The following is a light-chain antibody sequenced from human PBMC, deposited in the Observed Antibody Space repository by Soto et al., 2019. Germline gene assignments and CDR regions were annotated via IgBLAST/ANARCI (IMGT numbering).Light chain of an antibody. CDR3: HKYSSSTKK. V-gene: IGKV3-20*01. J-gene: IGKJ1*01. CDR1: QSVSSTY. CDR2: GAS. Sequence: EIVFTHSPFTLSLSPVERATLSFRASQSVSSTYLAWYQQRPGQAPRLLIYGASSRATGIPDRFSGSGSGTDFTLTISRLEPEDFAVYYCHKYSSSTKKFGQGTKVDIK.